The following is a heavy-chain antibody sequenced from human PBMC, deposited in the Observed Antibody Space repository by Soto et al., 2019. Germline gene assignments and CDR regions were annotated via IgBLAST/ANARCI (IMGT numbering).Heavy chain of an antibody. CDR1: GYTFTSNG. Sequence: GASVKVSSKASGYTFTSNGLSWVRQAPGQGLEWMGWISAYNGNTNYAQKLQGRVTMTTDTSTSTAYKELRSLRSDDTAVYYCARGLPKYCGGDCYSFDYWGQGTLVTVSS. CDR2: ISAYNGNT. V-gene: IGHV1-18*01. CDR3: ARGLPKYCGGDCYSFDY. J-gene: IGHJ4*02. D-gene: IGHD2-21*01.